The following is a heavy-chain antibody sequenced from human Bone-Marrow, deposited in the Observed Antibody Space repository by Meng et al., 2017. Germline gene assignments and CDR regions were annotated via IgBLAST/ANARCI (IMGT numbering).Heavy chain of an antibody. Sequence: GESLKISCAASGFTFSSYSMNWVRQAPGKGLEWVSVIYSCGSTYYADSVKGRFTISRDNAKNSLYLQMNSLRAEDTALYYCAKDIAYGGYMRGMDVWGQGTTVTVSS. CDR3: AKDIAYGGYMRGMDV. J-gene: IGHJ6*02. D-gene: IGHD5-24*01. V-gene: IGHV3-53*05. CDR2: IYSCGST. CDR1: GFTFSSYS.